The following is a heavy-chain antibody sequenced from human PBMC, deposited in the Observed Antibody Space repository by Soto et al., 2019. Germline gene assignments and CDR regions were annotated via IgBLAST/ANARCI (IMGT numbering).Heavy chain of an antibody. J-gene: IGHJ4*02. V-gene: IGHV3-21*01. CDR2: ISKSDYT. Sequence: GGFLRLSCTVSGFAFNNYGINWVRQAPGKGLEWVSSISKSDYTYYSDSVKGRFTISRDNAKNSVSLQMNTLRVEDTAVYYCAREDSIIIPAVSDFWGQGTLVTVSS. D-gene: IGHD2-2*01. CDR1: GFAFNNYG. CDR3: AREDSIIIPAVSDF.